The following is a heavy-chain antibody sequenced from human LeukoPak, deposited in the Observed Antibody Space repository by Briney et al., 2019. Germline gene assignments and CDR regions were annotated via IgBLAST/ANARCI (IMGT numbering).Heavy chain of an antibody. CDR3: ARLRGSPKIY. J-gene: IGHJ4*02. CDR1: GGSFSGYY. CDR2: INHSGST. V-gene: IGHV4-34*01. D-gene: IGHD1-26*01. Sequence: PSETLSLTCAVYGGSFSGYYWSWIRQPPGKGLEWIGEINHSGSTNYNPSLKSRVTISVDTSKNQFSLKLSSVTAADTAVYYRARLRGSPKIYWGQGTLVTVSS.